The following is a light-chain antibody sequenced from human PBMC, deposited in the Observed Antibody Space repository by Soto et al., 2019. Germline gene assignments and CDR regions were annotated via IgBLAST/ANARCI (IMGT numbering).Light chain of an antibody. V-gene: IGLV2-8*01. Sequence: QSALTQPPSASGSPGQSVTISCAGTSSDVGGYNYVSWYQPYPGKVPKLMIYEVSERPSGVPDRFSGSKSGNTAFLTVSGLQAEDEADYYCRSYADTAYVFGTGTKLTVL. J-gene: IGLJ1*01. CDR1: SSDVGGYNY. CDR2: EVS. CDR3: RSYADTAYV.